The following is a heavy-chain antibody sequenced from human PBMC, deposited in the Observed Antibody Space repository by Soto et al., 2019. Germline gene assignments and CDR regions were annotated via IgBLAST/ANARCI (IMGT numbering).Heavy chain of an antibody. CDR1: GFSLRTYG. D-gene: IGHD6-19*01. CDR2: IWYDGTKK. CDR3: ARDVVTAVAGSVNWFDP. J-gene: IGHJ5*02. Sequence: QVQLVESGGGVVQSGRSLTLSCAASGFSLRTYGMQWLRRAPGKGLEWVAFIWYDGTKKFYANSVKGRSTISKDNSNNILCLQMSGLRAEDTAVYYCARDVVTAVAGSVNWFDPWGQGTLVTVSS. V-gene: IGHV3-33*01.